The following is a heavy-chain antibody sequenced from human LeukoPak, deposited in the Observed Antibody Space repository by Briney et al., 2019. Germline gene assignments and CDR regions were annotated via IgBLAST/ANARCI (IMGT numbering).Heavy chain of an antibody. CDR3: ARTIVATTIDY. CDR1: GFTFSDYY. D-gene: IGHD5-12*01. J-gene: IGHJ4*02. CDR2: ISSSSSYT. V-gene: IGHV3-11*03. Sequence: GGSLRLSRAASGFTFSDYYMSWIRQAPGKGLEWVSYISSSSSYTNYADSVKGRFTISRDNAKNSLYLQMNSLRAEDTAVYYCARTIVATTIDYWGQGTLVTVSS.